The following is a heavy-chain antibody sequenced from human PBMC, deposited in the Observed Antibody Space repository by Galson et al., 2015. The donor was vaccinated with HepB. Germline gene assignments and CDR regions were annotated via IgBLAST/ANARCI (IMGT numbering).Heavy chain of an antibody. CDR3: ARDPGRRALLYEPYDAFDI. CDR2: IYYSGST. V-gene: IGHV4-31*03. CDR1: GGSISSGGHY. D-gene: IGHD2-2*02. Sequence: TLSLTCTVSGGSISSGGHYWNWIRHHPGKGLEWIGYIYYSGSTYYNPSLKSRLTISIDTSKDQFSLKLSSVTAADTAVYYCARDPGRRALLYEPYDAFDIWGQGTMVTVSS. J-gene: IGHJ3*02.